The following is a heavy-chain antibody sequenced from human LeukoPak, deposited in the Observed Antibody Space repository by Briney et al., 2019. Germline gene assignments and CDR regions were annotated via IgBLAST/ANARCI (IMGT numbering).Heavy chain of an antibody. V-gene: IGHV1-3*01. CDR1: GYTFNAYT. CDR3: ARGSTSDWPLDH. Sequence: GASVTVSCKASGYTFNAYTIHWVRQAPGQRFEWMGWIDADNGDTAYSQNLQGRVTITRDTSARTVYMELSSLRSEDTAAYYCARGSTSDWPLDHWGQKTLVTISP. D-gene: IGHD6-19*01. J-gene: IGHJ4*02. CDR2: IDADNGDT.